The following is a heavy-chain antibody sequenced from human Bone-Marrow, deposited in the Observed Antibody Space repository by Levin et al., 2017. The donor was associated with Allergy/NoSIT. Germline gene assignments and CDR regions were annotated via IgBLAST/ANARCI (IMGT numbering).Heavy chain of an antibody. CDR1: GFTFSSYW. CDR2: IKDVGSEK. CDR3: AKMHRQSPGNY. Sequence: GESLKISCAASGFTFSSYWMSWVRQAPGKGLEWVALIKDVGSEKNYVDSVKGRFAISRDNAKNSLFLQMNSLRAEDTAVYYCAKMHRQSPGNYWGQGTLVTVSS. V-gene: IGHV3-7*01. D-gene: IGHD1-14*01. J-gene: IGHJ4*02.